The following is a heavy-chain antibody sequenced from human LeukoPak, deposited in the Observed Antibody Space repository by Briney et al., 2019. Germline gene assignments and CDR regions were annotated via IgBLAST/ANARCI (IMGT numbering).Heavy chain of an antibody. CDR3: ARGRYCSADICSGGDAFDI. D-gene: IGHD2-15*01. J-gene: IGHJ3*02. CDR2: IYRGETT. V-gene: IGHV4-4*09. CDR1: GGSINNYW. Sequence: SETLSLTCSVSGGSINNYWWSWIRQPPGKGLEWIGYIYRGETTNYNPSLKSRVTLSVDTSKNQISLKLNSVTAADTAVYYCARGRYCSADICSGGDAFDIWGQGTMVSVSS.